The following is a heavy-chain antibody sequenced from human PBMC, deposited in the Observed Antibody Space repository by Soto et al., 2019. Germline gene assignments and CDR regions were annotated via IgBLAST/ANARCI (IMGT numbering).Heavy chain of an antibody. J-gene: IGHJ5*02. CDR2: ISGSGGST. Sequence: PGGSLRLSCAASGFTFSSYAMSWVRQAPGKGLEWVSAISGSGGSTYYADSVKGRFTISRDNSKNTLYLQMNSLRAEDTAVYYCAKDLVYCSGGSCYLGDLINWFDPWGQGTLVTVSS. CDR1: GFTFSSYA. V-gene: IGHV3-23*01. CDR3: AKDLVYCSGGSCYLGDLINWFDP. D-gene: IGHD2-15*01.